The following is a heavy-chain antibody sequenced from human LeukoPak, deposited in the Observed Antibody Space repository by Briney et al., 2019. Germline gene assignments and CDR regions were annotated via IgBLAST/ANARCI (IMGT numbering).Heavy chain of an antibody. J-gene: IGHJ6*02. CDR3: ARGAPYYDILTGYYKLSEDYYYYYGMDV. Sequence: ASVKVSCKASGGTFSSYAISWVRQAPGQGLEWMGRIIPILGIANYAQKFQGRVTITADKSTSTAYMGLSSLRSEDTAVYYCARGAPYYDILTGYYKLSEDYYYYYGMDVWGQGTTVTVSS. CDR2: IIPILGIA. V-gene: IGHV1-69*04. D-gene: IGHD3-9*01. CDR1: GGTFSSYA.